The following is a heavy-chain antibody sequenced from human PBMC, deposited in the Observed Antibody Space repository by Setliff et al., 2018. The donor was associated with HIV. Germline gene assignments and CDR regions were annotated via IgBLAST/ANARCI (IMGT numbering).Heavy chain of an antibody. V-gene: IGHV5-51*01. D-gene: IGHD2-15*01. CDR1: GYSFSSYW. CDR3: ARLGGICSGGSCTALAYTMDV. J-gene: IGHJ6*02. Sequence: GESLKISCKGSGYSFSSYWIGWVRQMPGKGLEWMGIIYPGNSDTRYSPSFQGQVTISADKSISTAYLQCSSLKASDTAMYYCARLGGICSGGSCTALAYTMDVWGQGTTVTVSS. CDR2: IYPGNSDT.